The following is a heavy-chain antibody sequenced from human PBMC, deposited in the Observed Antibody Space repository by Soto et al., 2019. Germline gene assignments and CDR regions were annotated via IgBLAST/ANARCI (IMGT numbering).Heavy chain of an antibody. D-gene: IGHD1-26*01. V-gene: IGHV3-64D*08. CDR1: GFIFRNYA. CDR3: VKKPLELQMFDY. Sequence: GGSLRLSCSAPGFIFRNYAMHWVRQAPGQGLEYVAFISNNGGTTYYTDSVRGRYTISRDNSKNILYLQMSSLRPADTATYYCVKKPLELQMFDYWGQGTLVTVSS. J-gene: IGHJ4*02. CDR2: ISNNGGTT.